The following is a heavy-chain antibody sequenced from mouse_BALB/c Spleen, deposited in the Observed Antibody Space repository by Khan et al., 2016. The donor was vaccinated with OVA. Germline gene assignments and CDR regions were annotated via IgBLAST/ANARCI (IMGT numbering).Heavy chain of an antibody. CDR2: IWGGGST. Sequence: QVQLKQSGPGLVAPSQSLSITCTVSGFSLTDYGVSWIRQPPGKGLEWLGVIWGGGSTYYNSALKSRLSISKDNSKRQVFLKMNSLQTDDTAMYYCAKHLILYPYYCDYWGQGTTLTVSS. V-gene: IGHV2-6-5*01. CDR3: AKHLILYPYYCDY. J-gene: IGHJ2*01. CDR1: GFSLTDYG.